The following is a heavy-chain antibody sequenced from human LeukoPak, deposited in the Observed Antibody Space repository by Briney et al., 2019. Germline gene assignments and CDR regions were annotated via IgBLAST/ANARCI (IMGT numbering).Heavy chain of an antibody. Sequence: GGSLRLSCAASGFTFSGSWMHWVRQTPGKGLVWVSRIIGDGSATSYADSVKGRFTISRDNAKNTVYLQMNSLRDEDTAVYYCARFVMVTAGDYWGQGTLVTVSS. CDR3: ARFVMVTAGDY. CDR1: GFTFSGSW. J-gene: IGHJ4*02. CDR2: IIGDGSAT. D-gene: IGHD2-21*02. V-gene: IGHV3-74*01.